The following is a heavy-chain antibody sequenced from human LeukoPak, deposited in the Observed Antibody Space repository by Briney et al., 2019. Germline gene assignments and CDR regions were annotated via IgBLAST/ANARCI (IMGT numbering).Heavy chain of an antibody. J-gene: IGHJ3*02. D-gene: IGHD1-26*01. V-gene: IGHV4-39*01. Sequence: PSETLSLTCTVPGGSISSSSYYWGWIRQPPGKGLEWIGSMYYSGSTYYNPSLQSRVTISVDTSKNQFSLKLSSVTAAETAVYYCARHSRGGSYYSFPDAFDIWGQGTMVTVSS. CDR3: ARHSRGGSYYSFPDAFDI. CDR1: GGSISSSSYY. CDR2: MYYSGST.